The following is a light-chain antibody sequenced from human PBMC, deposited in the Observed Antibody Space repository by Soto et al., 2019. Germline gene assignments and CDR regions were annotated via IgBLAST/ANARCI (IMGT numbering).Light chain of an antibody. CDR3: LQEYIYPRT. V-gene: IGKV1-6*01. Sequence: AIQMTQSPSSLSASVEDRVTITCRASQGIRNDLGWYQQKPGKAPKLLIYAASTSQSGVPSRFSGSGYGTDFTLTISSLQPEDFATYYCLQEYIYPRTFGQGTKVEIK. CDR2: AAS. J-gene: IGKJ1*01. CDR1: QGIRND.